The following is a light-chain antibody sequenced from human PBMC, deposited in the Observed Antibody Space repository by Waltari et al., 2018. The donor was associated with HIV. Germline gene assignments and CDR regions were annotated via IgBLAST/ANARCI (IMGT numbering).Light chain of an antibody. Sequence: AIQLAQPPSSLSAYVGARVTITCRASQGVRNALAWYQQKPGKPPKLLIYDASTLEGGVPSRFSGSLSGTDFNLTISNLQPEDSATYYCQQFRTYPRTFGQGATLEIK. J-gene: IGKJ2*01. CDR3: QQFRTYPRT. V-gene: IGKV1-13*02. CDR2: DAS. CDR1: QGVRNA.